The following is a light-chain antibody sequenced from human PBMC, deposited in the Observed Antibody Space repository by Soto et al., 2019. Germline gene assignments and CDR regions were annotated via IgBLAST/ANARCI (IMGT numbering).Light chain of an antibody. CDR3: QHYNSYSEA. Sequence: DIQMTQSPSTLSASVGASVSINCRASQSISAWLAWYQQKPGKAPRLLIYKASTLEIGVPSRFSGSGSGTELTLTISSLQPEDFETYYGQHYNSYSEAFGQGTKVDIK. V-gene: IGKV1-5*03. J-gene: IGKJ1*01. CDR1: QSISAW. CDR2: KAS.